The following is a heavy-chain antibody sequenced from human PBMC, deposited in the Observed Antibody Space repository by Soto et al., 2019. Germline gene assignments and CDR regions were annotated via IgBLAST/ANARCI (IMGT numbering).Heavy chain of an antibody. D-gene: IGHD3-9*01. CDR3: AGESDDILTGPPWVWYFDL. J-gene: IGHJ2*01. Sequence: QVQLQQWGAGPLRPLGTLSLTCGVSGGSFSGYYWAWIRQSPGKGLEWIGEINDRGSINSNPSLKSRVSTSVYTSKNHYSLNLRSVPAADTAVYYCAGESDDILTGPPWVWYFDLWGRGTLVTVSS. V-gene: IGHV4-34*01. CDR2: INDRGSI. CDR1: GGSFSGYY.